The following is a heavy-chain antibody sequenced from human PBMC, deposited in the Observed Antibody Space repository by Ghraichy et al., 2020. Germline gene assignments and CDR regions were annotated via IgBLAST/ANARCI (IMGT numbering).Heavy chain of an antibody. Sequence: GESLNTSCAASGFTFSSYAMHWVRQAPGKGLEWVAVISYDGSNKYYADSVKGRFTISRDNSKNTLYLQMNSLRGEDTAVYYCARDLYGDYGGYFQHWGQGTLVTVSS. CDR2: ISYDGSNK. J-gene: IGHJ1*01. CDR3: ARDLYGDYGGYFQH. CDR1: GFTFSSYA. V-gene: IGHV3-30-3*01. D-gene: IGHD4-17*01.